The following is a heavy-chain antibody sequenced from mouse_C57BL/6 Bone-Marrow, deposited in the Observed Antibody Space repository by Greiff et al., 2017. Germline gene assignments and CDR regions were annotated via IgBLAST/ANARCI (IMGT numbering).Heavy chain of an antibody. CDR3: ARLGDTDGAY. J-gene: IGHJ3*01. CDR1: EYESPSPD. Sequence: EVQGVESGRGLLQPGEPLKLPCESNEYESPSPDMSWVRKTPEKRLEWVAAINSDGGSTYYPETTERRFIISRENTNKTLYLQMSMLCAEDTAFYYCARLGDTDGAYWGQGTLLTVSA. V-gene: IGHV5-2*01. D-gene: IGHD2-13*01. CDR2: INSDGGST.